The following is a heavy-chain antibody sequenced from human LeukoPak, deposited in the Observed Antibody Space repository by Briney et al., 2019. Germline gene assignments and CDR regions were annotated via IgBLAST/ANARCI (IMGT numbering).Heavy chain of an antibody. J-gene: IGHJ6*03. CDR3: ARGTRLEWLLFMGHMDV. D-gene: IGHD3-3*01. CDR1: GGSISSYY. V-gene: IGHV4-59*01. Sequence: SETLSLTCTVSGGSISSYYWSWIRQPPGKGLEWIGYIYYSGSTNYNPSLKSRVTISVDTSKNQFSLKLSSVTAADTAVYYCARGTRLEWLLFMGHMDVWGKGTTVTVSS. CDR2: IYYSGST.